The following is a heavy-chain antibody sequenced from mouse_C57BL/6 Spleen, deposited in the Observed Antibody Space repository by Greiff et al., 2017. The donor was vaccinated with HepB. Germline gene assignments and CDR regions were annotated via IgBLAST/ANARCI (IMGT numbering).Heavy chain of an antibody. D-gene: IGHD2-3*01. CDR2: ISSGSSTI. J-gene: IGHJ3*01. Sequence: EVNVVESGGGLVKPGGSLKLSCAASGFTFSDYGMHWVRQAPEKGLEWVAYISSGSSTIYYADTVKGRFTISRDNAKNTLFLQMTSLRSEDTAMYYCARDGYYTSAWFAYWGQGTLVTVSA. V-gene: IGHV5-17*01. CDR3: ARDGYYTSAWFAY. CDR1: GFTFSDYG.